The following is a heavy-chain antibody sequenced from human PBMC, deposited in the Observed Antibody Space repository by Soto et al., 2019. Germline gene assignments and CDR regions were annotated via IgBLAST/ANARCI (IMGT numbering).Heavy chain of an antibody. V-gene: IGHV3-49*04. D-gene: IGHD6-25*01. Sequence: GGSLRLSCTASGFTFGDYAMSWVRQAPGKGLEWVGFIRSKAYGGTTEYDASVKGRFTISRDDSKSIAYLQMNSLKTEDTAVYYCTRDCIAASNYYYGMDVWGQGTTVTVSS. J-gene: IGHJ6*02. CDR1: GFTFGDYA. CDR2: IRSKAYGGTT. CDR3: TRDCIAASNYYYGMDV.